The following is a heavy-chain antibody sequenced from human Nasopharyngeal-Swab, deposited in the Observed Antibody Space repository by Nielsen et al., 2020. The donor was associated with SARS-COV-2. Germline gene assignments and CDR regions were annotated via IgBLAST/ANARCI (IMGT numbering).Heavy chain of an antibody. D-gene: IGHD2-2*01. V-gene: IGHV3-23*01. CDR2: ISGSGGST. CDR1: GFTFSSNA. Sequence: GGSLRLSCAATGFTFSSNAMSWVRQAQGKGQEWVSAISGSGGSTYYADAVKGRFTISRDNSKNTLYLQMNSLRAEDTAVYYFAKDLLGYCSSTICGESDYWGQGTLVTVSS. J-gene: IGHJ4*02. CDR3: AKDLLGYCSSTICGESDY.